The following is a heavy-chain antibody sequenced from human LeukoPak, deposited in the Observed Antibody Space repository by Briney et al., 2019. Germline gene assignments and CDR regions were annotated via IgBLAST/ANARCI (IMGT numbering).Heavy chain of an antibody. V-gene: IGHV5-51*01. CDR3: ARGDSSSWYAY. CDR1: GYMFSNYW. CDR2: IYPGDSET. J-gene: IGHJ4*02. Sequence: GESLKISCKGSGYMFSNYWIAWVRQMPGRGLEWMGIIYPGDSETRYSPPFQGQVTISADKSISTAYLQWSSLKASDTAMYYCARGDSSSWYAYWGQGTLVTVSS. D-gene: IGHD6-13*01.